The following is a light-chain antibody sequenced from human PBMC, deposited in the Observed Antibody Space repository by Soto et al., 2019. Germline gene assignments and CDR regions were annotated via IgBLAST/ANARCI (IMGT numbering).Light chain of an antibody. J-gene: IGKJ2*01. CDR2: LGS. CDR1: QSLLHSNGYNY. V-gene: IGKV2-28*01. Sequence: DIVMTQSPLSLPVTPGEPASISCRSSQSLLHSNGYNYLDWYLQKPGQSPQLLIYLGSNRASGVTDRFSGSGSGTDFTLKISRVEAEDVVFYYCMQALQTPYTFGQGTKLEIK. CDR3: MQALQTPYT.